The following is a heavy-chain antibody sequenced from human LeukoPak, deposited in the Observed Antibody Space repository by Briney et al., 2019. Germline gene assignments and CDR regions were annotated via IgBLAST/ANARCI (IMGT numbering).Heavy chain of an antibody. J-gene: IGHJ4*02. CDR1: GFTFSSFS. D-gene: IGHD1-20*01. CDR3: AKIPLIGIYLDY. CDR2: ISGGGDTT. V-gene: IGHV3-23*01. Sequence: PGGSLRLACAASGFTFSSFSMSWVRQAPGKGLEWVSAISGGGDTTSYADSVKGRFTISRDNSKNTLYLQMNSLRAEDTAVYYCAKIPLIGIYLDYWGQGTLVTVSS.